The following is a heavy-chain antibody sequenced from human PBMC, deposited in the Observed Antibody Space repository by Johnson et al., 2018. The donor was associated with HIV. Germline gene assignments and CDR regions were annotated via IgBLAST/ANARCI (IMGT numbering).Heavy chain of an antibody. CDR3: ARNGLIPAAKGVAFDI. CDR2: ISGGEDDT. V-gene: IGHV3-21*01. J-gene: IGHJ3*02. CDR1: GFTFSSYA. Sequence: VQLVESGGGVVQPGRSLRLSCAASGFTFSSYAMIWVRQAPGKGLEWVSFISGGEDDTYYADSVEGRFTISRDNAKNSLYLQMNSLRAEDTAVYYFARNGLIPAAKGVAFDIWGQGTMVTVSS. D-gene: IGHD2-2*01.